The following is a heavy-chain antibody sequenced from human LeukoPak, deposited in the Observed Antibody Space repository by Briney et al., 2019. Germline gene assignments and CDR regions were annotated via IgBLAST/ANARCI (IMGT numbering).Heavy chain of an antibody. J-gene: IGHJ4*02. CDR1: AFTFSSHA. CDR2: ISADGANT. V-gene: IGHV3-23*01. Sequence: PGGSLRLSCAASAFTFSSHAMSWVRQTPGKRLEWVSGISADGANTLYADSVKGRFTISRDNSKNTLYLQMNSLRAEDTAVYYCARVEKIKAAFDYWGQGTLVTVSS. D-gene: IGHD6-25*01. CDR3: ARVEKIKAAFDY.